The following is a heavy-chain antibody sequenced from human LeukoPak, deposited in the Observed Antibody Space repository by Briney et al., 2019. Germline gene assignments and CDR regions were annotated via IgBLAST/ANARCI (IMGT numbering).Heavy chain of an antibody. Sequence: PSENLSLTCAVYGGSFSGYYWSWIRQPPGKGLEWIGEINHSGSTNYNPSLKGRVTISVDTSKNQFSLKLSSVTAADTAVYYCARIREQWLAPGGYDYWGQGTLVTVSS. D-gene: IGHD6-19*01. CDR1: GGSFSGYY. CDR3: ARIREQWLAPGGYDY. V-gene: IGHV4-34*01. J-gene: IGHJ4*02. CDR2: INHSGST.